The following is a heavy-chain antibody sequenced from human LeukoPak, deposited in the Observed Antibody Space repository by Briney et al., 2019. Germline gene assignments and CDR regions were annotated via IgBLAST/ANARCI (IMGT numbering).Heavy chain of an antibody. D-gene: IGHD2/OR15-2a*01. J-gene: IGHJ6*03. CDR2: ISSRGDYI. V-gene: IGHV3-21*01. CDR3: ARKNYFYYYMDV. CDR1: GFTFSDYS. Sequence: GGSLRLSCAASGFTFSDYSMDWVRQAPGKGLEWVSSISSRGDYIYYADSVKGRFTISRDNAKNSLYLQMNSLRAEDTAVYYCARKNYFYYYMDVWGKGTTVTISS.